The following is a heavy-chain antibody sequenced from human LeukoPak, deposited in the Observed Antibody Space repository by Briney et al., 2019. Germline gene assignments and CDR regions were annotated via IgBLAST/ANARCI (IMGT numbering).Heavy chain of an antibody. CDR1: GGSISSYY. J-gene: IGHJ4*02. D-gene: IGHD5-24*01. Sequence: SETLSLTCTVSGGSISSYYWSWIRQPPGKGLEWIGEINHSGSTNYNPSLKSRVTIPVDTSKNQFSLKLSSVTAADTAVYYCARGMAGYNLWGQGTLVTVSS. CDR2: INHSGST. CDR3: ARGMAGYNL. V-gene: IGHV4-34*01.